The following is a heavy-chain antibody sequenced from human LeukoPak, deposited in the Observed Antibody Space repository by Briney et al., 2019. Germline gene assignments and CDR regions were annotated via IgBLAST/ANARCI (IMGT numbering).Heavy chain of an antibody. J-gene: IGHJ4*02. Sequence: SETLSLTCTVSGGSISSYYWSWIRQPPGKGLEWIGSIYYSGSTYYNPSLKSRVTISVDTSKNQFSLKLSSVTAADTAVYYCARRSGGYSYGYALWGQGTLVTVSS. CDR1: GGSISSYY. D-gene: IGHD5-18*01. CDR3: ARRSGGYSYGYAL. CDR2: IYYSGST. V-gene: IGHV4-59*05.